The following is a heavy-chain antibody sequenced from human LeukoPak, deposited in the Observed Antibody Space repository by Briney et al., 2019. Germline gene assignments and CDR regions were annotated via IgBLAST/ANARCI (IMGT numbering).Heavy chain of an antibody. CDR1: GFTFSSYA. V-gene: IGHV3-23*01. Sequence: GGSLRLSCAASGFTFSSYAMSWVRQAPGKGLEWGSAISGSGGSTYYADSVKGRFTISRDNSKNTLYLQMNSLRAEDTAVYYCAKDGYSYGYYPDYWGQGTPVTVSS. CDR2: ISGSGGST. CDR3: AKDGYSYGYYPDY. D-gene: IGHD5-18*01. J-gene: IGHJ4*02.